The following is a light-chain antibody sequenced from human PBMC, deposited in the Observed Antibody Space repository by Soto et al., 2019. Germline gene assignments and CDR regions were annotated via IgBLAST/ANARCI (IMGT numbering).Light chain of an antibody. V-gene: IGKV1-6*01. Sequence: AIQMTQSPSSLSASVGDRVTMTCRASQGIKNDLGWYQQRPGKAPRLLIYGASTLYSGVPSRFSATGSGIDFTLTINSLQPEDFATYYCLQDFTYPLTFGPGTRV. CDR2: GAS. J-gene: IGKJ3*01. CDR3: LQDFTYPLT. CDR1: QGIKND.